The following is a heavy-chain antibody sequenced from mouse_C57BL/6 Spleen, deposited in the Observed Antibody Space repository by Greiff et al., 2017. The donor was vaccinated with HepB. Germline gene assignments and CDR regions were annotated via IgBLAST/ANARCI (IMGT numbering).Heavy chain of an antibody. V-gene: IGHV1-5*01. CDR3: TRGDDYDWFAY. J-gene: IGHJ3*01. D-gene: IGHD2-4*01. CDR1: GYTFTSYW. CDR2: IYPRNSDT. Sequence: VQLQQSGTVLARPGASVKMSCKTSGYTFTSYWMHWVKQRPGQGLEWIGAIYPRNSDTSYNQKFKGKAKLTAVTSASTAYMELSSLTNEDSAVYYWTRGDDYDWFAYWGQGTLVTVSA.